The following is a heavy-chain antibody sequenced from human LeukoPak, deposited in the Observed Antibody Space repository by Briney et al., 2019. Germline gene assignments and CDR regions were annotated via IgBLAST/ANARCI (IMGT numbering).Heavy chain of an antibody. CDR3: ARRSAAKDAFDI. Sequence: PGGSLRLSCAASGFTVSSNYMSWVRQAPGKGLVWVSRINSDGSSTSYADPVKGRFTISRDNAKNTLYLQMNSLRAEDTAVYYCARRSAAKDAFDIWGQGTMVTVSS. CDR2: INSDGSST. V-gene: IGHV3-74*01. CDR1: GFTVSSNY. D-gene: IGHD6-25*01. J-gene: IGHJ3*02.